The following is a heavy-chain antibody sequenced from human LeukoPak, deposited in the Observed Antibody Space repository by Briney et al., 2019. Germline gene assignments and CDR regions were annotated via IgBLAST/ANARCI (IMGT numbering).Heavy chain of an antibody. V-gene: IGHV1-24*01. J-gene: IGHJ5*02. CDR1: GYTLTELS. CDR2: FDPEDGET. Sequence: ASVKVSCKVSGYTLTELSMHWVRQAPGKGLEWMGGFDPEDGETIYAQKFQGRVTMTEDTSTDTAYMELRSLRSDDTAVYYCAREAAEVGFYWFDPWGQGTLVTVSS. CDR3: AREAAEVGFYWFDP. D-gene: IGHD2-15*01.